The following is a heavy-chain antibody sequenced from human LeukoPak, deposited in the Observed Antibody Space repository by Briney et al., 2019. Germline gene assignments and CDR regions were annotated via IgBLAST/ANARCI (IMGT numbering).Heavy chain of an antibody. V-gene: IGHV3-23*01. CDR1: GFTFSSYA. CDR2: ISGSGGST. Sequence: GASLRLSCAASGFTFSSYAMSWVRQAPGKGLEWVSAISGSGGSTYYADSVKGRFTISRDNSKNTLYLQVNSLRAEDTAVYYCAKDQGGYSGYDLVWVDYWGQGTLVTVSS. CDR3: AKDQGGYSGYDLVWVDY. D-gene: IGHD5-12*01. J-gene: IGHJ4*02.